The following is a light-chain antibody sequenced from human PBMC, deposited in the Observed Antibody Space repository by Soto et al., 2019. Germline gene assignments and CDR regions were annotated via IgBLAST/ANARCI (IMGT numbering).Light chain of an antibody. CDR2: TAS. CDR3: QQSYSAPRT. V-gene: IGKV1-39*01. CDR1: QGVMTY. Sequence: DIQMTQSPSSLSASVGDRVTITCRASQGVMTYLNWYQQKPGEAPKLLIYTASTLQSGVLSRFSGSGSGTDFTLTISSLQHEDFATYYCQQSYSAPRTFGQGTRWIS. J-gene: IGKJ1*01.